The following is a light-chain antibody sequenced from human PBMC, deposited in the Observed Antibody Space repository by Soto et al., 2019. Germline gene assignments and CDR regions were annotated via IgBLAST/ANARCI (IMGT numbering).Light chain of an antibody. Sequence: DIQLTQSPSTLSASVGDRVTITCRASRSIDTWLAWYQQKPGKAPRLLISDASILESGVPSRFSGTASGTKFTLTISSLQPDDFATYHCQQYTSYSGTFGQGTKVEIK. CDR1: RSIDTW. CDR2: DAS. J-gene: IGKJ1*01. V-gene: IGKV1-5*01. CDR3: QQYTSYSGT.